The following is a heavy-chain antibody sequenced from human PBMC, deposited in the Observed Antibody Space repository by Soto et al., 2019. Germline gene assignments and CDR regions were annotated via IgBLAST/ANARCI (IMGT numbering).Heavy chain of an antibody. Sequence: SVKVSCKASGGAFGSYAIAWVRQAPGQGLEWMGGIIPIFGTANYAQKFQGRATITADESTSTAYMELSSLRSEDTAVYYCAMDWWGRKALLVPLYWGQGTVVTVSS. CDR3: AMDWWGRKALLVPLY. J-gene: IGHJ4*02. V-gene: IGHV1-69*13. D-gene: IGHD6-13*01. CDR2: IIPIFGTA. CDR1: GGAFGSYA.